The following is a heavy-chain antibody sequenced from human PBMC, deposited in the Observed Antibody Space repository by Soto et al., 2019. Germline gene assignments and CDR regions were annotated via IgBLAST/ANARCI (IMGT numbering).Heavy chain of an antibody. Sequence: QVQLVQSGAEVKKPGASVKVSCKASGYTFTSYAISWVRQAPGQGLEWMGWINVYNGNTKYAQKFQGRVTMTTDTSTSTVYMELRSLTSDDTAVDYCARDGVAVTTGISGYWGQGTLVTVSS. CDR2: INVYNGNT. D-gene: IGHD4-4*01. CDR1: GYTFTSYA. V-gene: IGHV1-18*01. CDR3: ARDGVAVTTGISGY. J-gene: IGHJ4*02.